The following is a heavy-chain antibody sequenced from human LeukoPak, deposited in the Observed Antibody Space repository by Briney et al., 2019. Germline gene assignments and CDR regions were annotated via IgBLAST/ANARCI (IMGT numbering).Heavy chain of an antibody. CDR3: ARFAVVRGVITSDDAFDI. V-gene: IGHV3-21*01. CDR1: GFTFRSYS. J-gene: IGHJ3*02. D-gene: IGHD3-10*01. Sequence: GGSLRLSCAASGFTFRSYSMHWVRQASGKGLEWVSYVSSGSGYISYADSVRGRFTISRDNAKNSLYLQMNSLRAEDTAVYYCARFAVVRGVITSDDAFDIWGQGTMVTVSS. CDR2: VSSGSGYI.